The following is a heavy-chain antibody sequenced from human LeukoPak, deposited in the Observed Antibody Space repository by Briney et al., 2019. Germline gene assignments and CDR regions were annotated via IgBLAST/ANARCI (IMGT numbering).Heavy chain of an antibody. D-gene: IGHD3-22*01. Sequence: PSETLSLTCAVYGGSFSGYYWSWIRQPPGKGLEWIGEINHSGSTYYNPSLKSRVTISVDTSKNQFSLKLSSVTAADTAVYYCARGYYYDSSGSFDYWGQGTLVTVSS. J-gene: IGHJ4*02. V-gene: IGHV4-34*01. CDR1: GGSFSGYY. CDR3: ARGYYYDSSGSFDY. CDR2: INHSGST.